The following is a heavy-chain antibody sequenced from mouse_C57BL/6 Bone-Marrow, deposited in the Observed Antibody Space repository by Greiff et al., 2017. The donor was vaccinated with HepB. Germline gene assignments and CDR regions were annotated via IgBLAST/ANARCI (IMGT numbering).Heavy chain of an antibody. J-gene: IGHJ4*01. CDR2: ISNGGGST. D-gene: IGHD2-5*01. CDR3: ARHPAYYSNYGAMDY. Sequence: EVQGVESGGGLVQPGGSLKLSCAASGFTFSDYYMYWVRQTPEKRLEWVAYISNGGGSTYYPDTVKGRFTISRDNAKNTLYLQMSRLKSEDTAMYYCARHPAYYSNYGAMDYWGQGTSVTVSS. CDR1: GFTFSDYY. V-gene: IGHV5-12*01.